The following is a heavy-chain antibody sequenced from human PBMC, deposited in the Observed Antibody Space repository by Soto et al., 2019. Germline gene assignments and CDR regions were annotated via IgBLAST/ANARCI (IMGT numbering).Heavy chain of an antibody. V-gene: IGHV3-74*01. CDR2: INDDGSAP. Sequence: EVQLVESGGGLVQPGGSLRLSCAASGFTFSGSWMHWVRQAPGKGLVWVSRINDDGSAPSYVDFVKGRFTISRDNAKDTLFLQMNGLRAEDTAVYYCARGIFGSGTANDYWGQGTLVTVSS. CDR3: ARGIFGSGTANDY. J-gene: IGHJ4*02. CDR1: GFTFSGSW. D-gene: IGHD3-10*01.